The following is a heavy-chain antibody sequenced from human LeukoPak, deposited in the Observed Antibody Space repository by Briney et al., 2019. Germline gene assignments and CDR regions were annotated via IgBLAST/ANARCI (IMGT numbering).Heavy chain of an antibody. V-gene: IGHV4-4*07. CDR3: ARDEGPNYYDSSGYQKAYAFDI. CDR1: GGSISSYY. CDR2: IYTSGST. J-gene: IGHJ3*02. D-gene: IGHD3-22*01. Sequence: SKTLSLTCTVSGGSISSYYWSWIRQPAGKGLEWIGRIYTSGSTNYNPSLKSRVTMSVDTSKNQFSLKLSSVTAADTAVYYCARDEGPNYYDSSGYQKAYAFDIWGQGTMVTVSS.